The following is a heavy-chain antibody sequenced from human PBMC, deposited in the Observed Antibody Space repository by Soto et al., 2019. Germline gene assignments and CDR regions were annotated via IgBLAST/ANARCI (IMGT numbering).Heavy chain of an antibody. CDR3: AKDSQSFSVSAARVYGMDV. V-gene: IGHV3-23*01. CDR2: LSDRGGHT. CDR1: GFTFRSYA. Sequence: PVGSLRLSCAGSGFTFRSYAMTWVRQAPGKGLEWVSTLSDRGGHTYYADSVQGRFTISRDNPKNTLYLQMNSLRAEDTAVYYCAKDSQSFSVSAARVYGMDVWGQGTTVTVSS. J-gene: IGHJ6*02. D-gene: IGHD2-2*01.